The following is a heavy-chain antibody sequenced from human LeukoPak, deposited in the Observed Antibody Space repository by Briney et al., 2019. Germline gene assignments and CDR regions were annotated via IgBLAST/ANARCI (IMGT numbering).Heavy chain of an antibody. D-gene: IGHD4-23*01. V-gene: IGHV3-7*01. Sequence: AGGSLRLSCAASGFTFINYWMTWVRQAPGKGLEWVANIKQDGSEQKYVDSVKGRFTISRDNAKNSLYLQMNSLRADDTAVYYCARDKRGATVVTLYSYYYMDVWGKGTTVTISS. J-gene: IGHJ6*03. CDR3: ARDKRGATVVTLYSYYYMDV. CDR2: IKQDGSEQ. CDR1: GFTFINYW.